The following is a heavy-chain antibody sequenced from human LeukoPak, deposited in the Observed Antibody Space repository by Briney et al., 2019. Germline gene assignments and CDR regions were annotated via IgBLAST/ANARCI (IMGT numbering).Heavy chain of an antibody. J-gene: IGHJ1*01. D-gene: IGHD3-22*01. V-gene: IGHV4-39*01. CDR1: GGSISSSIYY. Sequence: SETLSLTCTVSGGSISSSIYYWGWIRQPPGRGLEWIGSIYYSGSTYYNPSLKSRVTMSVDTSKNQFSLKLSSVTAADTAVYYCARQNPYYSDTTGPYWGQGTLVTVSS. CDR2: IYYSGST. CDR3: ARQNPYYSDTTGPY.